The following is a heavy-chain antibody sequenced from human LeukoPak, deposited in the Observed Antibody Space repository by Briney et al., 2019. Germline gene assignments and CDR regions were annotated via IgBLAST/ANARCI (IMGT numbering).Heavy chain of an antibody. Sequence: ASVKVSCKASGYTFTSYGISWARQAPGQGLEWMGWISAYNGNTNYAQKLQGRVTMTTDTSTSTAYMELRSLRSDDTAVYYCARTSSGWYYPQMFDYWGQGTLVTVSS. CDR1: GYTFTSYG. J-gene: IGHJ4*02. CDR2: ISAYNGNT. D-gene: IGHD6-19*01. CDR3: ARTSSGWYYPQMFDY. V-gene: IGHV1-18*01.